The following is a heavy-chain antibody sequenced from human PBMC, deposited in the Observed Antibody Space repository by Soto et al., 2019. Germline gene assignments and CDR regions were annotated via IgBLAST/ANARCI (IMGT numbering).Heavy chain of an antibody. V-gene: IGHV4-34*01. CDR1: GGSFSGYY. CDR2: INHSGST. D-gene: IGHD3-3*01. J-gene: IGHJ5*02. CDR3: ARDSGTYYDFWSGTRGNWFDP. Sequence: SETLSLTCAVYGGSFSGYYCIFSRHPPCKWLEWIVEINHSGSTNYNPSLKSRVTISVDTSKNQFSLKLSSVTAADTAVYYCARDSGTYYDFWSGTRGNWFDPWGQGTLVTVSS.